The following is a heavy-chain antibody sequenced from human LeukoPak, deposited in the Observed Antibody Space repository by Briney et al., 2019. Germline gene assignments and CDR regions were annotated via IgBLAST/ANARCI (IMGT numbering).Heavy chain of an antibody. V-gene: IGHV3-11*01. CDR2: ISSSGSTI. J-gene: IGHJ6*03. Sequence: GGSLRLSCAASGFTFSDYYMSWIRQAPGKGLEWVSYISSSGSTIYYADSVKGRFTIPRDNAKNSLYLQMNSLRAEDTAVYYCARVGNGDYRYYFYMDVWGKGTTVTISS. CDR3: ARVGNGDYRYYFYMDV. CDR1: GFTFSDYY. D-gene: IGHD4-17*01.